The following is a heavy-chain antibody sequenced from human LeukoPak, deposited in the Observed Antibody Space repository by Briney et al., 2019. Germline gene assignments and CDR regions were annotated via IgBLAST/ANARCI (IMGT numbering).Heavy chain of an antibody. D-gene: IGHD3-16*02. V-gene: IGHV1-8*01. CDR1: GYTFTSYD. Sequence: GASVKVSCKASGYTFTSYDINWVRQATGQGLEWMGWMNPNSANTGYAQKFQGRVTMTRNTSISTAYMELSSLRSEDTAVYYCARGLRREIMITFGGVIGYWGQGTLVTVSS. CDR2: MNPNSANT. J-gene: IGHJ4*02. CDR3: ARGLRREIMITFGGVIGY.